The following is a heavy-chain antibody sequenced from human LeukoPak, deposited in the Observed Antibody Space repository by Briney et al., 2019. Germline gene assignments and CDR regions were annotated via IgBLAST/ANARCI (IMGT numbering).Heavy chain of an antibody. J-gene: IGHJ3*02. V-gene: IGHV3-30*18. CDR3: ANGYYYGSGSYYKEAFDI. CDR2: ISYDGSNK. CDR1: GLTVSSYG. D-gene: IGHD3-10*01. Sequence: PGGSLRLSCGASGLTVSSYGMHWVRQAPGKGLERVVVISYDGSNKYYADSVKGRFTISRDNSKNTLYLQMNSLRAEDTAVYYCANGYYYGSGSYYKEAFDIWGQGTMVTVSS.